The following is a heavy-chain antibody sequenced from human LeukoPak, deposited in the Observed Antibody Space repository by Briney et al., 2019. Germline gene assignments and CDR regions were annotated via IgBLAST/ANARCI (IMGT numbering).Heavy chain of an antibody. CDR2: ISAYNGNT. J-gene: IGHJ5*02. CDR1: GYTFTSFG. Sequence: ASVKVSCTASGYTFTSFGISWVRQAPGQGLEWMGWISAYNGNTNYAQKLQGRVTMTTDKSTSTAYMELRSLRSDDTAVYYCARDLLLAGDYESVNWFDPWGQGTLVTVSS. CDR3: ARDLLLAGDYESVNWFDP. V-gene: IGHV1-18*01. D-gene: IGHD7-27*01.